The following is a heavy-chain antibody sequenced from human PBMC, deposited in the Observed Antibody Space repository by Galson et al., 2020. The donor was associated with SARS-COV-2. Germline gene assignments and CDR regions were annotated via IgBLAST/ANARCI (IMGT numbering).Heavy chain of an antibody. Sequence: GESLKISCAASGFTFSSYAMHWVRQAPGKGLEWVAVISYDGSYKYYSDSVKGRFTISRDNSKNTLYMQMNSLRAEDTAVYYCEKDWKYYDVWSGDYKRRPSDWYFDLWGRGTLVTVSS. CDR3: EKDWKYYDVWSGDYKRRPSDWYFDL. V-gene: IGHV3-30*01. CDR2: ISYDGSYK. D-gene: IGHD3-3*01. J-gene: IGHJ2*01. CDR1: GFTFSSYA.